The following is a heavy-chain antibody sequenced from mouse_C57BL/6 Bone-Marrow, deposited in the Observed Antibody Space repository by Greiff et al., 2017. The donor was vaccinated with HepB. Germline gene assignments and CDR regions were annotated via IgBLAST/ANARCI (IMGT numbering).Heavy chain of an antibody. V-gene: IGHV1-82*01. D-gene: IGHD2-2*01. Sequence: VQLQESGPELVKPGASVKISCKASGYAFSSSWMNWVKQRPGKGLEWIGRIYPGDGDTNYNGKFKGKATLTADKSSSTAYMQLSSLTSEDSAVYFCARSGYGYGYFDCWGQGTTLTVSS. CDR2: IYPGDGDT. CDR3: ARSGYGYGYFDC. J-gene: IGHJ2*01. CDR1: GYAFSSSW.